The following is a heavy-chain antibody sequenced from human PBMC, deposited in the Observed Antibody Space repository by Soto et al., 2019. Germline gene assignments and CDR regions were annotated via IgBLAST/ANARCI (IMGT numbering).Heavy chain of an antibody. D-gene: IGHD3-9*01. CDR1: GGSIGSYY. J-gene: IGHJ4*02. CDR3: ARDPGFRSDY. CDR2: IYYSGST. V-gene: IGHV4-59*01. Sequence: SETLSLTCSVSGGSIGSYYLSWIRQPPGKGLEWIGYIYYSGSTNYNPSLKSRVTISVDTSKNQFSLKLSSVTAADTAVYYCARDPGFRSDYWGQGTLVTVSS.